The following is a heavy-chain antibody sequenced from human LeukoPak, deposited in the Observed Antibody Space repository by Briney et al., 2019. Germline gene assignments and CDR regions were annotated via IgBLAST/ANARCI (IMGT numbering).Heavy chain of an antibody. J-gene: IGHJ4*02. CDR1: GFTFNSYS. D-gene: IGHD4/OR15-4a*01. CDR2: ISTTGGHK. CDR3: VRGSSANYEEVGRYY. V-gene: IGHV3-21*01. Sequence: PGGSLRLSCTTSGFTFNSYSMNWVRQAPGKGLEWVSSISTTGGHKVYSDSVKGRFTISRDSAQNSMNLQMDSLRVEDTAVYYCVRGSSANYEEVGRYYWGQGTLVTVSS.